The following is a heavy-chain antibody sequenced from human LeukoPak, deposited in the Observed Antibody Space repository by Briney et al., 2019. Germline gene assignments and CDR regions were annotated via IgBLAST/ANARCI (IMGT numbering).Heavy chain of an antibody. J-gene: IGHJ4*02. D-gene: IGHD2-2*01. V-gene: IGHV1-18*01. CDR2: ISGYSGNT. CDR3: ARVEAYCSRTSYFDY. CDR1: GYTFTNYG. Sequence: GASVTVSCKASGYTFTNYGISWVRQAPGQGLEWMGWISGYSGNTEYAQHLQGRVTMTTDTSTSTAFMELRSLRSDDTALYYCARVEAYCSRTSYFDYWGLGTLVTVSS.